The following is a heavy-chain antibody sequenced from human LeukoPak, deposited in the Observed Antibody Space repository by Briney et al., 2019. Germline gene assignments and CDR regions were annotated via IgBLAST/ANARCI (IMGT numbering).Heavy chain of an antibody. J-gene: IGHJ4*02. CDR3: ARPYCYDSSGYPSYYFDY. V-gene: IGHV5-51*01. Sequence: GESLKISCKGSGYSFTSYWIGWVRQMPGKGLEWMGIIYPGDSDTRYSPSFQGQVTISADKSISTAYLQWSSLKASDTAMYYCARPYCYDSSGYPSYYFDYWGQGTLVTVSS. CDR1: GYSFTSYW. D-gene: IGHD3-22*01. CDR2: IYPGDSDT.